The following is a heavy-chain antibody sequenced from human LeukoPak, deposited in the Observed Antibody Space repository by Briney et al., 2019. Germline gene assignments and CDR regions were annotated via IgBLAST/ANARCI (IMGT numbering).Heavy chain of an antibody. Sequence: GGSLRLSCAASGFTFSSYAMSWVRQAPGKGLEWVSAISGSGGSTYYADSVKGRFTISRDNSKNTLYLQMNSLRAEDTAVYYCAKDSQSANNYGSGSYSDYWGQGTLVTVSS. V-gene: IGHV3-23*01. CDR2: ISGSGGST. J-gene: IGHJ4*02. CDR3: AKDSQSANNYGSGSYSDY. CDR1: GFTFSSYA. D-gene: IGHD3-10*01.